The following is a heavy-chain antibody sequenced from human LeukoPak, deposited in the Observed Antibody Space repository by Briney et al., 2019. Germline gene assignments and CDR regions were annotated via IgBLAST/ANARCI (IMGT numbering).Heavy chain of an antibody. D-gene: IGHD3-3*01. J-gene: IGHJ5*02. CDR1: GGSISIYY. V-gene: IGHV4-59*01. CDR2: IYYSGST. Sequence: SETLSLTCTVSGGSISIYYWSWIRQPPGKGLEWIGYIYYSGSTNYNPSLKSRVTISVDTSKNQFSLKLSSVTAADTAVYYCARVRSANYDFWSGYDNWFDPWGQGTLVTVSS. CDR3: ARVRSANYDFWSGYDNWFDP.